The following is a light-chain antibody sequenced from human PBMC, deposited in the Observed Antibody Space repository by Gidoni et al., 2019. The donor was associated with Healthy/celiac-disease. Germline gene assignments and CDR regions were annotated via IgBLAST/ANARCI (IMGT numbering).Light chain of an antibody. CDR2: GAS. Sequence: EIVLTQSPGTLSLSPGERATLSCRASQSVSSSCLAWYQQKPGQAPRLLIYGASSRATGIPDRFSGSGSGTDFTLTISRLEPEDFAVYYCQQYGSSRWTFXQXTKVEIK. V-gene: IGKV3-20*01. J-gene: IGKJ1*01. CDR1: QSVSSSC. CDR3: QQYGSSRWT.